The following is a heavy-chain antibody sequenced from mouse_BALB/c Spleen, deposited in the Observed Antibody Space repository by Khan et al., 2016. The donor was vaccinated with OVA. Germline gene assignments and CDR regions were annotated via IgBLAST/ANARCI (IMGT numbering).Heavy chain of an antibody. J-gene: IGHJ2*01. Sequence: EVQLQQSGPELVKPGASVKISCKASGYSFTGYFMHWVMQSHGKSLEWIGRINPHIGETLYNHKFRDKATLTVDESSSTAHMELRSLASEASAVYYCARIYGSDFDYWGQGTTLTVSS. CDR2: INPHIGET. CDR1: GYSFTGYF. CDR3: ARIYGSDFDY. V-gene: IGHV1-20*02. D-gene: IGHD1-1*01.